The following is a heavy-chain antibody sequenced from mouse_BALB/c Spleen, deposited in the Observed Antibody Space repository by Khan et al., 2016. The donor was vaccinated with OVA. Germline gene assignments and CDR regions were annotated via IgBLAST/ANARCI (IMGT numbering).Heavy chain of an antibody. CDR2: INPTTGYT. Sequence: QVQLKESGAELAKPGASVKMSCKASGYTFTTYWMHWVKQRPGQGLEWIGYINPTTGYTDYNQKFKDKATLTADKSSSTAYMQLSSLTSDDSAVYDYAGEKMNYWGKGTTLTVTS. V-gene: IGHV1-7*01. J-gene: IGHJ2*01. CDR1: GYTFTTYW. CDR3: AGEKMNY.